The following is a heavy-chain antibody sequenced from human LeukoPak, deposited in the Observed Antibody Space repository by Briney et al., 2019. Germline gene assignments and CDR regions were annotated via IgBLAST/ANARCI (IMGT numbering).Heavy chain of an antibody. CDR3: AKAWWQWLVRFDY. D-gene: IGHD6-19*01. J-gene: IGHJ4*02. CDR2: ISGSGGST. CDR1: GFTFSSYA. Sequence: PGGSLRLSCAASGFTFSSYAMSWVRQAPGKGLEWVSAISGSGGSTYYADSVKGRFTISRDNSKNTLYLRMNSLRAEDTAVYYCAKAWWQWLVRFDYWGQGTLVTVSS. V-gene: IGHV3-23*01.